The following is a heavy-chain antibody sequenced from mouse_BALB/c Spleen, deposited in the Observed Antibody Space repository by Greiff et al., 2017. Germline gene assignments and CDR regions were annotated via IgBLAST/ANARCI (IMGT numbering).Heavy chain of an antibody. CDR3: ARDYYGNPGAY. D-gene: IGHD2-1*01. CDR1: GFTFSSYA. CDR2: ISSGGST. V-gene: IGHV5-6-5*01. J-gene: IGHJ3*01. Sequence: EVMLVESGGGLVKPGGSLKLSCAASGFTFSSYAMSWVRQTPEKRLEWVASISSGGSTYYPDSVKGRFTISRDNARNILYLQMSSLRSEDTAMYYCARDYYGNPGAYWGQGTLVTVSA.